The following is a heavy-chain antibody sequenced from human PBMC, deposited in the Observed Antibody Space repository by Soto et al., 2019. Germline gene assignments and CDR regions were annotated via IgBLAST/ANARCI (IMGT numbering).Heavy chain of an antibody. CDR2: ITSTGSST. J-gene: IGHJ4*02. CDR1: GFIFSNYA. Sequence: VQLLESGGGFVQPGGSLRLSCAASGFIFSNYAMTWVRQAPGEGLEWVSGITSTGSSTYYADSAKGRFTISRDNSKNTLFLQINSLRAVDTAVYYCAKGAEGYVVSSLDFWGQGTLVSVSS. CDR3: AKGAEGYVVSSLDF. V-gene: IGHV3-23*01. D-gene: IGHD5-12*01.